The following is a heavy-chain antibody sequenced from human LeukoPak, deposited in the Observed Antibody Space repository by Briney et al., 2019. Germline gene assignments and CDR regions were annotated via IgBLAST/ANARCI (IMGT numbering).Heavy chain of an antibody. D-gene: IGHD2-2*01. V-gene: IGHV3-48*01. CDR3: ARDGCSSTSCPGY. CDR1: GFTFSSYS. Sequence: PGGSLRLSCAASGFTFSSYSMNWVRQAPGKGLELVSYISSSSTIYYADSVKGRFTISRDNAKKSLYLQMNSLRAEDTAVYYCARDGCSSTSCPGYWGQGTLVTVSS. J-gene: IGHJ4*02. CDR2: ISSSSTI.